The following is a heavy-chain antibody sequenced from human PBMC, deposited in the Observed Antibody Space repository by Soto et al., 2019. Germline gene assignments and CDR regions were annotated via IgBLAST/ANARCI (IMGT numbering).Heavy chain of an antibody. CDR2: IYYSGSA. V-gene: IGHV4-59*01. CDR1: GGSISSYY. D-gene: IGHD2-2*01. Sequence: PSETLSLTCTVSGGSISSYYWSWIRQPPGKGLEWIGYIYYSGSANYNPSLKSRVTISVDTSKNQFSLKLSSVTAADTAVYYCARDGPHCSSTGCYHNWFDPWGQGTLVTVSS. CDR3: ARDGPHCSSTGCYHNWFDP. J-gene: IGHJ5*02.